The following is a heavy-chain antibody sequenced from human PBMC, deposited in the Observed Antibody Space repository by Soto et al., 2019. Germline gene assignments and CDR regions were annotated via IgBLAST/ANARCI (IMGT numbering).Heavy chain of an antibody. CDR1: GYSFTSYW. Sequence: PGESLKISCKGSGYSFTSYWIGWVRQMPGKGLEWMGIIYPGDSDTRYSPSFQGQVTISADKSISTAYLQWSSLKASDTAMYYCARGPQGYCSGRSCFYYFDYWGQGTLVNVSS. CDR3: ARGPQGYCSGRSCFYYFDY. D-gene: IGHD2-15*01. V-gene: IGHV5-51*01. J-gene: IGHJ4*02. CDR2: IYPGDSDT.